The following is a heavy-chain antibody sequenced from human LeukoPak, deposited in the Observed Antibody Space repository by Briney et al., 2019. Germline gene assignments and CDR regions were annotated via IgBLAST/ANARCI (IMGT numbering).Heavy chain of an antibody. CDR3: ARGVEQLVDDAFDI. J-gene: IGHJ3*02. CDR1: GYTFTGYD. D-gene: IGHD6-6*01. Sequence: ASVKVSCKASGYTFTGYDINWVRQATGQGLEWMGWMNPNSGNTGYAQKFQGRVAITRNTSISTAYMELSSLRSEDTAVYYCARGVEQLVDDAFDIWGQGQWSPSLQ. CDR2: MNPNSGNT. V-gene: IGHV1-8*03.